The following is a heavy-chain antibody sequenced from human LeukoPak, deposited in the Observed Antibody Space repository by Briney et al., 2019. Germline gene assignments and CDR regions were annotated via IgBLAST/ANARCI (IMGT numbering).Heavy chain of an antibody. J-gene: IGHJ3*02. D-gene: IGHD3-10*01. Sequence: SETLSLTCTVSGGSVSSYYWSWIRQPPGKGLEWIGYIYYSGSTNYNPSLKSRVTISVDTSKNQFSLKLSSVTAADTAVYYCAREPIYGSGGYYRAFDIWGQGTMVTVSS. CDR2: IYYSGST. CDR1: GGSVSSYY. V-gene: IGHV4-59*02. CDR3: AREPIYGSGGYYRAFDI.